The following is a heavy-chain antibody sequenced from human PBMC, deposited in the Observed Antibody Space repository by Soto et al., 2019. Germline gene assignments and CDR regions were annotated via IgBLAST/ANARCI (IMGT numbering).Heavy chain of an antibody. V-gene: IGHV3-48*01. CDR2: ITSSDVT. D-gene: IGHD2-2*01. CDR1: GFTFSTHS. J-gene: IGHJ4*02. CDR3: VGEVGFQLIY. Sequence: GGSLRLSCAASGFTFSTHSMNWVRQAPGKGLEWISYITSSDVTMYADSVKGRFTISRDNAKNSLYLQMNSLRGEDTAVYFCVGEVGFQLIYWGQGTLVTVPS.